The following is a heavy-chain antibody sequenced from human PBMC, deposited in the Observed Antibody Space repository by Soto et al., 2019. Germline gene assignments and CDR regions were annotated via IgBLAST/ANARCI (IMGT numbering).Heavy chain of an antibody. CDR2: ISYDGSNK. J-gene: IGHJ4*02. D-gene: IGHD3-3*01. CDR1: GFTFSSCA. V-gene: IGHV3-30-3*01. CDR3: ARDKRDLRFLEWSYYFDY. Sequence: QVQLVESGGGVVQPGRSLRLSCAASGFTFSSCAMHWVRQAPGKGLEWVALISYDGSNKYYADSVKGRFTISRDNSKKTXXLQMHSLRAEDTAVYYCARDKRDLRFLEWSYYFDYWGQGTLVTVSS.